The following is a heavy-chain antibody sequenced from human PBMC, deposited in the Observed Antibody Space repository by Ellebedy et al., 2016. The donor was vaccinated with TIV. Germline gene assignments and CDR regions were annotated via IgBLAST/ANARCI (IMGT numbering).Heavy chain of an antibody. CDR3: ARHGRVVGINHDYHNGLDV. J-gene: IGHJ6*02. V-gene: IGHV1-18*04. Sequence: ASVKVSCKASGYTFTTYGISWVRQAPGQGLEWMAWISGYSGNTKYTQKLRGRVTITTDTSSNTAYMELRSLRSDDTAVYYCARHGRVVGINHDYHNGLDVWGQGTTVTVSS. CDR2: ISGYSGNT. D-gene: IGHD3-22*01. CDR1: GYTFTTYG.